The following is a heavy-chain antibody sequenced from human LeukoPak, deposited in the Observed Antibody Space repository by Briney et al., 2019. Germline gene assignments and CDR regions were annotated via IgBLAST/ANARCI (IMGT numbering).Heavy chain of an antibody. V-gene: IGHV4-39*07. J-gene: IGHJ4*02. CDR2: IYYSGNT. Sequence: SETLSLTCTVSGGSISSSSYYWGWIRQPPGKGLEWIGSIYYSGNTYYNPSLKSRVTISVGTSKNQFSLKLSSVTAADTAVYYCARVLMITFGGVIANEEYYFDYWGQGTLVTVSS. D-gene: IGHD3-16*02. CDR3: ARVLMITFGGVIANEEYYFDY. CDR1: GGSISSSSYY.